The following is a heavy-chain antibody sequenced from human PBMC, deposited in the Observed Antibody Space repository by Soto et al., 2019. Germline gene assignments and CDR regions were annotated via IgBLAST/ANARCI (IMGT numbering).Heavy chain of an antibody. Sequence: EVQLVESGGGLVQPGGSLRLPCAASGFTFSSYWMHWVRQAPGKGLVWVSRINGDGSITTYADSVRGRFTISRDNAKNTLYLQMNSLRAEDTAVYYCGRGGGYNYMDVWGKGTRVTVSS. CDR2: INGDGSIT. CDR1: GFTFSSYW. J-gene: IGHJ6*03. V-gene: IGHV3-74*01. D-gene: IGHD3-3*01. CDR3: GRGGGYNYMDV.